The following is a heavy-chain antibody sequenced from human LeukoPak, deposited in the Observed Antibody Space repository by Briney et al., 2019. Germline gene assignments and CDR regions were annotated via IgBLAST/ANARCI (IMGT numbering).Heavy chain of an antibody. V-gene: IGHV1-8*01. J-gene: IGHJ5*02. Sequence: ASVKVSCKASGYTFTSYDINWVRQATGQGLEWMGWMNPNSGNTGYAQKFQGRVTMTRNTSISTAYMELSSLRSEDTAVYYCARGPGEGSSWYINWFDPWAREPWSPSPQ. CDR1: GYTFTSYD. CDR3: ARGPGEGSSWYINWFDP. D-gene: IGHD6-13*01. CDR2: MNPNSGNT.